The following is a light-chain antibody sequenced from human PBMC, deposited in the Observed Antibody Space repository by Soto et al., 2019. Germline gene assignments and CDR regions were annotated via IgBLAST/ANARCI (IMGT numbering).Light chain of an antibody. J-gene: IGKJ2*02. CDR1: QSLLHSNGYNY. CDR2: LGS. V-gene: IGKV2-28*01. Sequence: DIVMTQSPLSLPVTPGEPASISCRSSQSLLHSNGYNYMDWYLQKPGQSPQLLIYLGSNRASGVPDRFSGSGSGTDFTLKISRVEAEDVGVYYCLQALQTLWTFGQGTKREIK. CDR3: LQALQTLWT.